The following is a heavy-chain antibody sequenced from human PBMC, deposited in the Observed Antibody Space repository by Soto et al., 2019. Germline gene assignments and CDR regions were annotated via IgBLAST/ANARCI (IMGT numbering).Heavy chain of an antibody. CDR2: IYYSGST. CDR3: ARLAVRGGHFDY. Sequence: QVQLQESGPGLVKPSQTLSLTCTVSGGSISSGGYYWSWIRQHPGKGLEWIGYIYYSGSTYYNPSLKSRFTISGDTSKNQFSLKLSSVPAADTAVYYCARLAVRGGHFDYWGQGTLVTVSS. V-gene: IGHV4-31*03. J-gene: IGHJ4*02. CDR1: GGSISSGGYY. D-gene: IGHD3-10*01.